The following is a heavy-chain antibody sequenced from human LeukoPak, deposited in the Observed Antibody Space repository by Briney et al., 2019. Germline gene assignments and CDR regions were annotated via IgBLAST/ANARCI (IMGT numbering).Heavy chain of an antibody. Sequence: APVQLPCTASAHTFPACYMPWARQAPGHALESIGWINPNDGDTNYAQKFQGRVTMTRDTSISTAHMEVSRLRSDDTAVYYCARANFLYCSSSTCLFDYWGQGTLVTVS. J-gene: IGHJ4*02. CDR3: ARANFLYCSSSTCLFDY. CDR1: AHTFPACY. CDR2: INPNDGDT. V-gene: IGHV1-2*02. D-gene: IGHD2-2*01.